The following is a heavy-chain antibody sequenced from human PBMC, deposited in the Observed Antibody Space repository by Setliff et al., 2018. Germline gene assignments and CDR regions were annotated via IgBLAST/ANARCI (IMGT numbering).Heavy chain of an antibody. CDR1: GFTLRHLA. V-gene: IGHV3-23*01. D-gene: IGHD4-17*01. CDR3: AKDPNGDYIGAFDS. Sequence: PGGSLRLSCAASGFTLRHLAVTWVRQTPGRGLEWVSSITGSGDITKYGDSVRGRFTISRDNSKNTVYLQMNSLRAEDTAKYYCAKDPNGDYIGAFDSWGRGTLVTVSS. CDR2: ITGSGDIT. J-gene: IGHJ5*01.